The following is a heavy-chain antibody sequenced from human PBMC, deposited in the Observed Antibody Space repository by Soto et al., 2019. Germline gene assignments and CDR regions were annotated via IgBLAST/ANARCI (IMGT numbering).Heavy chain of an antibody. CDR1: GGSVSSGSYY. CDR2: IYYSEST. Sequence: QVQLQESGPGLVKPSETLSLTCTVSGGSVSSGSYYWSWIRQPPGKGLEWIGYIYYSESTNYNPSLKSRVTISVDTSKNQFSLKLSSVTAADTAVYYCARSPSYIRGRRLGSVYNWFDPCGQGTLVTVSS. V-gene: IGHV4-61*01. CDR3: ARSPSYIRGRRLGSVYNWFDP. J-gene: IGHJ5*02. D-gene: IGHD3-10*02.